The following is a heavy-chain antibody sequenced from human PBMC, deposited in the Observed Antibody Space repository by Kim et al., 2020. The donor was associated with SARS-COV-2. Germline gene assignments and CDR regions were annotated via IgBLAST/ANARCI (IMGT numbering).Heavy chain of an antibody. Sequence: LKSRVTISVDTSKNQFSLKLSSVTAADTAVYYCAKLFPKLDFWSASSGLFRIWGQGTMVTVSS. CDR3: AKLFPKLDFWSASSGLFRI. J-gene: IGHJ3*02. V-gene: IGHV4-39*01. D-gene: IGHD3-3*01.